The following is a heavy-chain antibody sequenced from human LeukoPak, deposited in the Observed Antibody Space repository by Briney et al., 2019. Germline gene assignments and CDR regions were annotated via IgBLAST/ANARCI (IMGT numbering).Heavy chain of an antibody. J-gene: IGHJ5*02. D-gene: IGHD3-16*01. CDR3: ATSRGAP. CDR2: ISSDGAT. V-gene: IGHV3-53*01. Sequence: GGSLRLSCAASGFFVSSDFMSWGRQAPGKGLEWVSLISSDGATYYADSVKGRFTISRDSFKNTLSLQMNSLRAEDTAVYYCATSRGAPWGPGTLVTVSS. CDR1: GFFVSSDF.